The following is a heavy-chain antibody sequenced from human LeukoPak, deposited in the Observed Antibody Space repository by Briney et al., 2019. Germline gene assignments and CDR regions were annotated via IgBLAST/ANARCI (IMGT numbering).Heavy chain of an antibody. CDR1: GFTFSSYS. V-gene: IGHV3-53*01. CDR3: ASTSFSSGWYLNY. Sequence: GGSLRLSCAASGFTFSSYSMSWVRQAPGKGLEWVSVIYSGGSTYYADSVKGRFTISRDNSKNTLYLQMNSLRAEDTAVYYCASTSFSSGWYLNYWGQGTLVTVSS. CDR2: IYSGGST. J-gene: IGHJ4*02. D-gene: IGHD6-19*01.